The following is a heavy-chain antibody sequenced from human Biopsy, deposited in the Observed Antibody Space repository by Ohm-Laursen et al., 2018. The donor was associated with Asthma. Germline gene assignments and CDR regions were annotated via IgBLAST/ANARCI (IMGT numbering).Heavy chain of an antibody. CDR3: ARGQGRGIQLWSLDP. Sequence: GTLSLTCTVSGGSISSDYWSWLRQSPGKGLEWIGYIHNSGNTNYNPSFKSRVTISLDTSKNHFSLRLSLVTAADTAVYFCARGQGRGIQLWSLDPWGQGTLVTVSS. V-gene: IGHV4-59*01. J-gene: IGHJ5*02. D-gene: IGHD5-18*01. CDR1: GGSISSDY. CDR2: IHNSGNT.